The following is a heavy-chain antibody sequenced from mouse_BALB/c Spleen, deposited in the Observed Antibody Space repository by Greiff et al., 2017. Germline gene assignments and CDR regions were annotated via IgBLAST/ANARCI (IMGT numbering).Heavy chain of an antibody. D-gene: IGHD1-1*01. CDR3: ARGSSSFDY. J-gene: IGHJ2*01. Sequence: QVQLQQSGAELVRPGTSVKVSCTASGYAFTHYLLAWVKQRPGQGLEWIGVINPGSGGTNSNEKFKGKATLTADKSSSTAYMQLSSLTSDDSAVYVCARGSSSFDYWGQGTTLTVSS. CDR1: GYAFTHYL. V-gene: IGHV1-54*01. CDR2: INPGSGGT.